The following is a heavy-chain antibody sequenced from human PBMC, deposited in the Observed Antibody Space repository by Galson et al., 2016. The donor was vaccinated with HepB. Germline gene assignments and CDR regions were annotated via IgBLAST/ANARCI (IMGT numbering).Heavy chain of an antibody. V-gene: IGHV3-74*01. D-gene: IGHD5-24*01. CDR3: AREGLADGSYFDY. J-gene: IGHJ4*02. CDR2: INSDGTST. Sequence: SLRLSCAASGFTFSSYWMHWVRQAPGKGLVWVSGINSDGTSTTYADSVKGRFTISRDNAKNTLYLQMNSLRAEDTGIYYCAREGLADGSYFDYWGRGTLVTVS. CDR1: GFTFSSYW.